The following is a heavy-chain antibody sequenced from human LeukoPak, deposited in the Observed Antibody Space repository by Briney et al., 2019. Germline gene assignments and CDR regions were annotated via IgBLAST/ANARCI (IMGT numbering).Heavy chain of an antibody. D-gene: IGHD1-26*01. CDR3: ARVGGSGSYFDY. J-gene: IGHJ4*02. V-gene: IGHV4-59*08. Sequence: SETLSLTCTVSGGSISSYYWSWIRQPPGKGLEWLGYIYYSGSTNYNPSLKSRVTIPVDTSKNQFSLKLGSVTAADTAVYYCARVGGSGSYFDYWGQGTLVTVSS. CDR2: IYYSGST. CDR1: GGSISSYY.